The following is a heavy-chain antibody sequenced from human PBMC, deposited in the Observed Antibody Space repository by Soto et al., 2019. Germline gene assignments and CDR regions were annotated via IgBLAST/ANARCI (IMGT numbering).Heavy chain of an antibody. CDR2: ISGSGGST. J-gene: IGHJ4*02. D-gene: IGHD3-10*01. CDR3: AKHRMPGTTGEFDDY. CDR1: GFTFSSYA. Sequence: EVQLLESGGGLVQPGGSLRLSCAASGFTFSSYAMSWVRQAPGKGLEWVSTISGSGGSTYYADSVKGRFTISRANSKNTLYLQMDSLRAEDAAVYYCAKHRMPGTTGEFDDYWGQGTLVTVSS. V-gene: IGHV3-23*01.